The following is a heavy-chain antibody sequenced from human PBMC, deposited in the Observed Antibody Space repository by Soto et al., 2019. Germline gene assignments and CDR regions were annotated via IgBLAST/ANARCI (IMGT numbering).Heavy chain of an antibody. Sequence: GASVKVSCKASGGTFSSYAISWVRQAPGQGLEWMGGIIPIFGTANYAQKFQGRVTITADESTSTAYMELSSLRSEDTAVYYCARDRLGYSYDDAPLNLFDSWGQGSLVTVSS. CDR2: IIPIFGTA. CDR3: ARDRLGYSYDDAPLNLFDS. D-gene: IGHD5-18*01. CDR1: GGTFSSYA. J-gene: IGHJ5*01. V-gene: IGHV1-69*13.